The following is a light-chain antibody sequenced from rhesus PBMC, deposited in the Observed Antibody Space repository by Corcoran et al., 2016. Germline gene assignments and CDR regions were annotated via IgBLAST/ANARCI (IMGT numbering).Light chain of an antibody. CDR2: EVS. Sequence: QAALTQPRSVSGSPGQSVTISCTGTSRDIGAYNYVSWYQQHPDTAPKLMVYEVSKRPSGVSDRFSGSKSGNTASLTISGLQAEDEADYYCSSYAGNDIFLFGGGTRLTVL. J-gene: IGLJ2*01. CDR1: SRDIGAYNY. CDR3: SSYAGNDIFL. V-gene: IGLV2-32*02.